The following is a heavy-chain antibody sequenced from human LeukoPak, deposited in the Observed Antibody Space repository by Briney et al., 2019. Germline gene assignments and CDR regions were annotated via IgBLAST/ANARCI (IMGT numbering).Heavy chain of an antibody. CDR1: GFTFSSYW. V-gene: IGHV3-7*01. CDR3: ARVSWGSPFSSSWGLFDY. Sequence: PGGSLRLSCAASGFTFSSYWMSWVRQAPGKGLEWVANIKQGGSEKYYVDSVKGRFTISRDNAKNSLYLQMNSLRAEDTAVYYCARVSWGSPFSSSWGLFDYWGQGTLVTVSS. J-gene: IGHJ4*02. D-gene: IGHD6-13*01. CDR2: IKQGGSEK.